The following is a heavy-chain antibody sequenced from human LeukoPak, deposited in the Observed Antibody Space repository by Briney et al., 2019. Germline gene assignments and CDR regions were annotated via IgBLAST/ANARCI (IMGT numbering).Heavy chain of an antibody. V-gene: IGHV3-30-3*01. Sequence: GGSLRLSCAASGFTFSSYALHWVRQAPGKGLEWVAAISYDGVNKFYANSVKGRFTISRDNSKNTLDLQMNSLRAEDTAVYYCAKDKDFGFDPWGQGTLVTVSS. CDR2: ISYDGVNK. D-gene: IGHD3/OR15-3a*01. CDR1: GFTFSSYA. CDR3: AKDKDFGFDP. J-gene: IGHJ5*02.